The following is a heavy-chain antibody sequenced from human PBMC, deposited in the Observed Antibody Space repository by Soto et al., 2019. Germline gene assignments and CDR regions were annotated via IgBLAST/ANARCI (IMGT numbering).Heavy chain of an antibody. Sequence: EMQLVESGGGLVRPGGSLRLSCAASGFSFSDHYMDWVRQAPGKGLEWVGRIRNKANRYTTEYAASVKGRFTISRDDSKNALYLQMHTLVTDDTAIYFCTRDNPRAPGTLDYWGQGTLVSVSS. J-gene: IGHJ4*02. V-gene: IGHV3-72*01. D-gene: IGHD6-13*01. CDR1: GFSFSDHY. CDR2: IRNKANRYTT. CDR3: TRDNPRAPGTLDY.